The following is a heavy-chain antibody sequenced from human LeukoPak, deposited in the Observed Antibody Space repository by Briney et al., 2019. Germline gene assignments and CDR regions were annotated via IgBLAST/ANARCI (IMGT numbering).Heavy chain of an antibody. V-gene: IGHV3-23*01. CDR2: ISGSGGST. CDR1: GFTFSTYA. CDR3: AKQPSDFWSGAAFDY. J-gene: IGHJ4*02. D-gene: IGHD3-3*01. Sequence: GGSLRLSCAASGFTFSTYAMSWVRQAPGKGLEWVSAISGSGGSTDYADFVKGRFTISRDNSKNTLYLRINSLRVEDTAVYYCAKQPSDFWSGAAFDYWGQGTLVTVSS.